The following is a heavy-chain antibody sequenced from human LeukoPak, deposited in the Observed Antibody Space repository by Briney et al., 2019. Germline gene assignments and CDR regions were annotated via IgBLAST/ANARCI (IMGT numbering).Heavy chain of an antibody. CDR3: ATDRNSGKYYDY. V-gene: IGHV3-33*01. Sequence: PGGSLRLSCAASGFTFSSYGMHWVRQAPGKGLEWVAVIWYDGSNQYYVDSVKGRSTVSRDNAKNTLYLQMNSLRAEDTAVYYCATDRNSGKYYDYWGQGTLVTASS. CDR1: GFTFSSYG. J-gene: IGHJ4*02. D-gene: IGHD1-26*01. CDR2: IWYDGSNQ.